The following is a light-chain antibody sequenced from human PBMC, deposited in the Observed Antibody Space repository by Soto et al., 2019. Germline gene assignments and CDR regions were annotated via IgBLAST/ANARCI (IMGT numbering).Light chain of an antibody. CDR2: AAS. V-gene: IGKV1-39*01. CDR3: QQNYLNPWT. CDR1: QNIRNY. Sequence: DMQMTQSPSFLSASVGDRVTITCRTSQNIRNYLNWYQQKPGAVPKLLISAASTLQSGVPSRFSGSGSGTDFTLAISSLEPEDFASYYCQQNYLNPWTFGQGTKVEI. J-gene: IGKJ1*01.